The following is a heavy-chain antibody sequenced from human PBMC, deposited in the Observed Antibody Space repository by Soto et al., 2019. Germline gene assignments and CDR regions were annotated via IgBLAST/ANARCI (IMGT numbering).Heavy chain of an antibody. J-gene: IGHJ4*02. CDR3: ARGDYNDCFDF. CDR1: GVSINTGGYS. V-gene: IGHV4-30-2*06. Sequence: QVQLQESGPGLVKPSQTLSLTCAVSGVSINTGGYSWNWIRQSPGKALEWMGHIYQSGSTYYKPSLKGRITISVDMSNNDFSLEVTSVTPADTAVYFCARGDYNDCFDFWGQGAQVSVSP. D-gene: IGHD4-4*01. CDR2: IYQSGST.